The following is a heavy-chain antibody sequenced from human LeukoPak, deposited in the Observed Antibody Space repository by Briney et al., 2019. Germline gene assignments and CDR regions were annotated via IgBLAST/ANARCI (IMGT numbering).Heavy chain of an antibody. D-gene: IGHD2-8*01. CDR2: IYHSGST. Sequence: TSQTLSLTCTVSGGSISSGGYYWSWIRQHPGKGLEWIGYIYHSGSTYYNPSLKSRVTMSVDTSKNQFSLKLSSVTAADTAVYYCARIEKWVYYFDYWGQGTLVTASS. J-gene: IGHJ4*02. CDR3: ARIEKWVYYFDY. V-gene: IGHV4-31*03. CDR1: GGSISSGGYY.